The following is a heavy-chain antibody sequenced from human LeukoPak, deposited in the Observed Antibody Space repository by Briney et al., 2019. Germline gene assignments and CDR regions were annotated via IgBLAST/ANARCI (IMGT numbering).Heavy chain of an antibody. CDR3: ARRYSSGWSGNWFDP. CDR2: INHSGST. V-gene: IGHV4-39*07. D-gene: IGHD6-19*01. J-gene: IGHJ5*02. CDR1: GGSISSGSYY. Sequence: PSETLSLTCTVSGGSISSGSYYWSWIRQPPGKGLEWIGEINHSGSTNYNPSPKSRVTISVDTSKNQFSLKLSSVTAADTAVYYCARRYSSGWSGNWFDPWGQGTLVTVSS.